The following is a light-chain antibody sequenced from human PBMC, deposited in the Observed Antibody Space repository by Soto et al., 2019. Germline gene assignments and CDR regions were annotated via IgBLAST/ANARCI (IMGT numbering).Light chain of an antibody. J-gene: IGLJ1*01. CDR3: QSYATGLSVLYV. V-gene: IGLV1-40*01. CDR2: GNN. Sequence: QSVLTQPPSVSGAPGQRVTISCTGSSSNIGAGYDVHWYQQLPGTAPKLLIYGNNNRPSGVPDRFSGSKSGTSASLAVTGLQAEDEADYYCQSYATGLSVLYVFGTGTQLTV. CDR1: SSNIGAGYD.